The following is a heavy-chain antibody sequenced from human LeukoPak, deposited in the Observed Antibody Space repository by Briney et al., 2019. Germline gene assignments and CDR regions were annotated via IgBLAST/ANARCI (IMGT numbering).Heavy chain of an antibody. D-gene: IGHD3-10*01. J-gene: IGHJ4*02. Sequence: GGSLRLSCAASGFTVSNNYMSWVRQAPGKGLEWVSVIFRSGTTYYADSVKGRFTISRDNSKNTLYLQTNSLGVEDTAVYYCATRDGSGTPYDYWGQGTLVTVSS. CDR1: GFTVSNNY. V-gene: IGHV3-66*01. CDR3: ATRDGSGTPYDY. CDR2: IFRSGTT.